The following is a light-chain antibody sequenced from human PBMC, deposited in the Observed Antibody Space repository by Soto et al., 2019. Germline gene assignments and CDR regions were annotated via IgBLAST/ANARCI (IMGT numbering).Light chain of an antibody. CDR3: QQYGSSPQWT. V-gene: IGKV3-20*01. J-gene: IGKJ1*01. CDR2: GAS. Sequence: EIVLTQSPGTLSLSPGERATLSCRASQSVRSSYLAWCQQKPGQAPRLLIYGASSRATGIPDRFSGSGSGTDFTLTISRLEPEDFAVYYCQQYGSSPQWTFGQGTKVEIK. CDR1: QSVRSSY.